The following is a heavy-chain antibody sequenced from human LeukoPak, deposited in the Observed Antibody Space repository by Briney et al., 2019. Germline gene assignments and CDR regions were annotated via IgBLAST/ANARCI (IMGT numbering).Heavy chain of an antibody. CDR1: GGSFSGYY. CDR3: ARARLLVWFGELYYYYGMDV. D-gene: IGHD3-10*01. Sequence: SETLSLTCAVYGGSFSGYYWSWIRQPPGKGLEWIGEINHSGSTNYNPSLKSRVTISVDTSKNQFSLKLSSVTAADTAVYYCARARLLVWFGELYYYYGMDVWGQGTTVTVSS. J-gene: IGHJ6*02. CDR2: INHSGST. V-gene: IGHV4-34*01.